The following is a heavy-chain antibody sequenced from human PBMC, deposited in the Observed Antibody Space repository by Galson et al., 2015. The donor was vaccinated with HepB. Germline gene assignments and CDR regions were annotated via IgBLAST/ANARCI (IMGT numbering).Heavy chain of an antibody. CDR3: ARIVGAKGGAFDI. CDR1: GYTFTGYY. D-gene: IGHD1-26*01. CDR2: TNPNSGGT. J-gene: IGHJ3*02. Sequence: SVKVSCKASGYTFTGYYMHWVRQAPGQGLEWMGWTNPNSGGTNYAQKFQGRVTMTRDTSISTAYMELSRLRSDDTAVYYCARIVGAKGGAFDIWGQGTMVTVSS. V-gene: IGHV1-2*02.